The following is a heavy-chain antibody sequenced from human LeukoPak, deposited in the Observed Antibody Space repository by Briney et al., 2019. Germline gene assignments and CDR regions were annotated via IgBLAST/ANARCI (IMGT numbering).Heavy chain of an antibody. V-gene: IGHV4-34*01. CDR2: INHSGST. D-gene: IGHD3-10*01. CDR3: ARHGVFGSGSQYYFDY. J-gene: IGHJ4*02. CDR1: GGSFSGYY. Sequence: PSETLSLTCAVYGGSFSGYYWSWIRQPPGKGLEWIGEINHSGSTNYNPSLKSRVTISVDTSKNQFSLKLSSVTAADTAVYYCARHGVFGSGSQYYFDYWGQGTLVTVSS.